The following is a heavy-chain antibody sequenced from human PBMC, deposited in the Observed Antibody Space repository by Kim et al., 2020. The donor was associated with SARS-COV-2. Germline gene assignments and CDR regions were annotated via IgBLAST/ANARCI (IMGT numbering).Heavy chain of an antibody. Sequence: GGSLRLSCAASGFTFSGYWMNWVRQAPGKGLEWVANIKQDGSEKYYVDSVKGRFTISRDNAKNSLYLHMDSLRAEDTAVYYCARVRYSISPGRSDYWGRGTPVTVSS. D-gene: IGHD6-6*01. CDR1: GFTFSGYW. J-gene: IGHJ4*02. CDR2: IKQDGSEK. CDR3: ARVRYSISPGRSDY. V-gene: IGHV3-7*01.